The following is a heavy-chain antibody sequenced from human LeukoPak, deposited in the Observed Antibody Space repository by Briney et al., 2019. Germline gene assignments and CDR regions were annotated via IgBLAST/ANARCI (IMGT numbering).Heavy chain of an antibody. CDR3: ARTGTTGGHFDY. CDR2: INPNSGGT. Sequence: ASVKVSCKASAYTFTSYYMHWVRQAPGQGLEWMGWINPNSGGTNYAQKFQGRVTITRNTSISTAYMELSSLRSEDTAVYYCARTGTTGGHFDYWGQGTLVTVSS. J-gene: IGHJ4*02. V-gene: IGHV1-2*02. D-gene: IGHD1-1*01. CDR1: AYTFTSYY.